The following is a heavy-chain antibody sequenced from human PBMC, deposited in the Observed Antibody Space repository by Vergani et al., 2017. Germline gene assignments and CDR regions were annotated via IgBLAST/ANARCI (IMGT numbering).Heavy chain of an antibody. CDR2: TWYDGNNK. CDR1: GITFNQYG. V-gene: IGHV3-33*01. J-gene: IGHJ5*02. D-gene: IGHD5-12*01. CDR3: ARDLRLLYSRFDP. Sequence: QVQLVESGGGVVPPGRSLRLSCAPSGITFNQYGMHWVRQAPGKGLEWVSVTWYDGNNKQYADSVKGRFTISRDNSKSTMYLQMNSLRDEDTGVYYCARDLRLLYSRFDPWGQGTAVTVSP.